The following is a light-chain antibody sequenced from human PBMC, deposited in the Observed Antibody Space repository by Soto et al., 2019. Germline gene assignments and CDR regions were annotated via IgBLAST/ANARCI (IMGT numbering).Light chain of an antibody. CDR2: SAS. CDR1: QSIDNY. Sequence: DINVTLSPSSLSAYVRDRVRITCRAGQSIDNYLNWYQQKPGKAPKLLIYSASSLQSGVPSRFSASGSGTDFTLTISSLHPEDFATYYCQQSYNVPRTFGQGTDWRL. V-gene: IGKV1-39*01. CDR3: QQSYNVPRT. J-gene: IGKJ5*01.